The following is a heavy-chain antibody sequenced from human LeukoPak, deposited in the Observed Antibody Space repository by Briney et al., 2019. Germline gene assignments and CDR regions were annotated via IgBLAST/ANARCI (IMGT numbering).Heavy chain of an antibody. CDR1: GYTFTGYY. CDR3: ARMYYGSVFPFDP. CDR2: INPNSGGT. Sequence: GASVKVSCKASGYTFTGYYMHWVRQAPGQGLEWMGWINPNSGGTNYAQKFQGRVTMTRDTSISTAYMELSRLRSDDTAVYYCARMYYGSVFPFDPWGQGTLVTVSS. D-gene: IGHD3-10*01. J-gene: IGHJ5*02. V-gene: IGHV1-2*02.